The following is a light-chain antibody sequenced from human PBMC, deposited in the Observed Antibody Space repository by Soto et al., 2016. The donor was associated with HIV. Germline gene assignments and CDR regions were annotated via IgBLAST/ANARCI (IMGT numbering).Light chain of an antibody. CDR3: QQYNSFPWT. CDR2: RAS. CDR1: QGISSW. V-gene: IGKV1-12*01. J-gene: IGKJ1*01. Sequence: DIQMTQSPSSVSASAGDRVTITCRASQGISSWLAWYQQKPGKAPKLLIYRASNLESGVPSRFSGSGSGTEFTLTISSLQPDDFATYYCQQYNSFPWTFGQGTKVDIK.